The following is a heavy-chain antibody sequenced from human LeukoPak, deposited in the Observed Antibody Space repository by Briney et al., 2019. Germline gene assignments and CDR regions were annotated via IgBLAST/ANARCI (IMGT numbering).Heavy chain of an antibody. CDR2: ISPSGTDI. V-gene: IGHV3-11*04. J-gene: IGHJ3*02. D-gene: IGHD3-3*02. CDR1: GFTFSDSY. Sequence: PGGSLRLSCAVSGFTFSDSYMTWLRQAPGKGLESLSYISPSGTDISYADSVKGRFTISRDNAKNSLYLQMDSLRAEDTAVYYCARGSTTRILDAFDIWGQGTMVTVSS. CDR3: ARGSTTRILDAFDI.